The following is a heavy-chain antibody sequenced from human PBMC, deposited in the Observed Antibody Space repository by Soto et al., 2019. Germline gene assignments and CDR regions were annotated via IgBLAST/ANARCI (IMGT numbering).Heavy chain of an antibody. J-gene: IGHJ6*02. CDR2: IIPIFGTA. CDR3: ASGRPSDSILKSGSAVYYYYYGLDV. CDR1: GGTFSSYA. D-gene: IGHD3-22*01. Sequence: GASVKVSCKASGGTFSSYAISWVRQAPGQGLEWMGGIIPIFGTANYAQKFQGRVTITADESTSTAYMELSSLRSEDTAVYYCASGRPSDSILKSGSAVYYYYYGLDVWGQGTTVTVSS. V-gene: IGHV1-69*13.